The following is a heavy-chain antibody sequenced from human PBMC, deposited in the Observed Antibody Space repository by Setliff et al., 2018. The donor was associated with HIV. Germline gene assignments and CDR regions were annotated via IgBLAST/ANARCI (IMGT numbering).Heavy chain of an antibody. J-gene: IGHJ4*02. V-gene: IGHV1-2*02. CDR2: ITPKSGGT. D-gene: IGHD6-6*01. CDR3: ARDAAYSSSSAYFDY. Sequence: GASVKVSCKASGYTFTGYYMHWVRQAPGQGLEWVGWITPKSGGTNFAQKFRGRVTMTRDTSISTAYMELNSLRSDDTAVYYCARDAAYSSSSAYFDYWGQGTLVTVSS. CDR1: GYTFTGYY.